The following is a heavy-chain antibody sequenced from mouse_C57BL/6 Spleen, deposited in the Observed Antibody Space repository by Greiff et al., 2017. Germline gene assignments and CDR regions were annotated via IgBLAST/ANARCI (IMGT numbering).Heavy chain of an antibody. D-gene: IGHD3-1*01. Sequence: QVQLKESGAELVRPGASVTLSCKASGYTFTDYEMHWVKQTPVHGLEWIGAIDPETGGTAYNQKFKGKAILTADKSSSTAYMELRSLTSGDSAVYYCTRERGLAGEYFDYWGQGTTLTVSS. CDR3: TRERGLAGEYFDY. J-gene: IGHJ2*01. CDR2: IDPETGGT. V-gene: IGHV1-15*01. CDR1: GYTFTDYE.